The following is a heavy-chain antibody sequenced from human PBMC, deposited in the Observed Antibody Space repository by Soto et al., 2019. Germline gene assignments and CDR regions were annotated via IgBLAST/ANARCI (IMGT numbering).Heavy chain of an antibody. V-gene: IGHV3-48*02. CDR3: ASLDSSDMGAFDI. Sequence: GGSLRLSCAASGFTFSSYSMNWVRQAPGKGLEWVSYISSSSSTIYYADSVKGRFTISRDNAKNSLYLQMNSLRDEDTAVYYCASLDSSDMGAFDIWGQGTMVTVSS. D-gene: IGHD3-22*01. CDR1: GFTFSSYS. CDR2: ISSSSSTI. J-gene: IGHJ3*02.